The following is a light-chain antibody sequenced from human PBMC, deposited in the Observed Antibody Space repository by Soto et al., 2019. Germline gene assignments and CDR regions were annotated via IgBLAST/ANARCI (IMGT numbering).Light chain of an antibody. CDR2: GAS. CDR1: QSASSN. Sequence: EIVMTQSPSTLSVSSGGRVTFSCRASQSASSNLAWYQQKPGQAPRLLIYGASTRATGIPDRFSGSGSGTDFTLTISRLEPEDFAVYYCQQYGSSPFTFGQGTRLEI. CDR3: QQYGSSPFT. V-gene: IGKV3-20*01. J-gene: IGKJ5*01.